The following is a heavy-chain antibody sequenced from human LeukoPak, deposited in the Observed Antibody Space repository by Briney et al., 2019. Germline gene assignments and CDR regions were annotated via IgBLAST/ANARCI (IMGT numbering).Heavy chain of an antibody. J-gene: IGHJ4*02. CDR2: IYHRGNT. CDR1: GGSISSTSW. V-gene: IGHV4-4*02. D-gene: IGHD3-10*01. CDR3: ASRKPSNYYGSGSYGFDY. Sequence: SETLSLTRAVSGGSISSTSWWNGVRQTPGKGLECIGEIYHRGNTNYNPSLNSSVTISVNTSKNQFSLKLSFVTAAHTAVYYCASRKPSNYYGSGSYGFDYWGQGTLVTVSS.